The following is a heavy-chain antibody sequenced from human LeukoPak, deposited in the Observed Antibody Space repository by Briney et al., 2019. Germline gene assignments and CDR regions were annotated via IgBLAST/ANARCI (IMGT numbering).Heavy chain of an antibody. J-gene: IGHJ3*01. CDR1: GYTFTGNY. D-gene: IGHD2-2*01. V-gene: IGHV1-2*02. Sequence: ASVKVSCKTSGYTFTGNYIHWMRQVAGQGLEWMGCINPNSGNTHYRQEIQGRVTMTRDTSITTAYMDLSGLTSGDTAVYFCARGGEVVPIVEDAFDFWGQGTLVIVSS. CDR3: ARGGEVVPIVEDAFDF. CDR2: INPNSGNT.